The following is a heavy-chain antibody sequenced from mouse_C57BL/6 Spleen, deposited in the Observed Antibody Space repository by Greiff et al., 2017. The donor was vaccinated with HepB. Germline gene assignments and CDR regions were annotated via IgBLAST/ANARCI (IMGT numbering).Heavy chain of an antibody. D-gene: IGHD2-5*01. CDR1: GFTFSDYG. CDR2: ISSGSSTI. CDR3: ARERTYYSNYPFAY. V-gene: IGHV5-17*01. Sequence: EVKLVESGGGLVKPGGSLKPSCAASGFTFSDYGMHWVRQAPEKGLEWVAYISSGSSTIYYADTVKGRFTISRDNAKNTLFLQMTSLRSEDTAMYYCARERTYYSNYPFAYWGQGTLVTVSA. J-gene: IGHJ3*01.